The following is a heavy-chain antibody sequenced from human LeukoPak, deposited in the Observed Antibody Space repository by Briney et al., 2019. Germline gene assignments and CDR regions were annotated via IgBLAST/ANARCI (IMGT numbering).Heavy chain of an antibody. D-gene: IGHD6-13*01. CDR1: GYTFTGYY. V-gene: IGHV1-2*02. CDR3: ASTGSGQQIDP. CDR2: INPNSGGT. J-gene: IGHJ5*02. Sequence: ASVKVSCKASGYTFTGYYMHWVRQAPGQGLEWMGWINPNSGGTSYAQKFQGRVTMTRDTSISTAYMELSRLRSDDTAVYYCASTGSGQQIDPWGQGTLITVSS.